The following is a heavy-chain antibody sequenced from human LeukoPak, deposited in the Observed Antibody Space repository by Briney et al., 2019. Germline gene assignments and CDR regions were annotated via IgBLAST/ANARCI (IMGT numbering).Heavy chain of an antibody. Sequence: PGRSLRLSCAASGFTFSSYGMHWVRQAPGKGLEWVAVIWYDGSNKYYADSVKGRFTISRDNSKNTLYLQMSSLRAEDTAVYYCAREGGDYYGSGSYVQWFDPWGQGTLVTVSS. CDR2: IWYDGSNK. J-gene: IGHJ5*02. CDR1: GFTFSSYG. D-gene: IGHD3-10*01. CDR3: AREGGDYYGSGSYVQWFDP. V-gene: IGHV3-33*01.